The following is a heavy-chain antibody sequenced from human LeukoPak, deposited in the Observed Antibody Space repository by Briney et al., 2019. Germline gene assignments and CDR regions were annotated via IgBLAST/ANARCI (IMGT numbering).Heavy chain of an antibody. CDR2: LSDSGGNT. D-gene: IGHD5-24*01. CDR3: ARPSPPGDGYNPPDY. V-gene: IGHV3-23*01. CDR1: GFTFSSYA. J-gene: IGHJ4*02. Sequence: GGSLRLACGASGFTFSSYAMSWVRQAPGEGVEWVSGLSDSGGNTIYADSVKGRFTISRDNSNNTIYLQMNSLRLEDTAVYFCARPSPPGDGYNPPDYWGPGNLGTVSS.